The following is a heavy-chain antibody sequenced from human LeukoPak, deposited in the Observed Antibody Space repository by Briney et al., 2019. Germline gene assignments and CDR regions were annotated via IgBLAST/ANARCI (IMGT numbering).Heavy chain of an antibody. CDR2: MNPNSGNT. Sequence: ASVKVSCKASGYTFTSYDINWVRQATGQGLEWMGWMNPNSGNTGYAQKFQGRVTMTRNTSISTVYMELSSLRSEDTAVYYCARGDYYGSGTPYGMDVWGQGTLVTVSS. CDR1: GYTFTSYD. D-gene: IGHD3-10*01. V-gene: IGHV1-8*01. CDR3: ARGDYYGSGTPYGMDV. J-gene: IGHJ6*02.